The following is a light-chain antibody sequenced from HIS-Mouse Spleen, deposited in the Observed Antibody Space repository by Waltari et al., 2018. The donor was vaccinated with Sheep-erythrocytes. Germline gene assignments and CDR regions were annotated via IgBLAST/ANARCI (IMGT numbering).Light chain of an antibody. J-gene: IGKJ3*01. CDR1: QSISSY. CDR3: QQSYSTPQFT. V-gene: IGKV1-39*01. CDR2: AAS. Sequence: DIQMTQSPSSLSASVGDRVTITCRASQSISSYLNWYQQKPGKAPKPLIYAASSLQSGVPSRFSGSGSGTDFTLTISSLQPEYFATYYCQQSYSTPQFTFGPGTKVDIK.